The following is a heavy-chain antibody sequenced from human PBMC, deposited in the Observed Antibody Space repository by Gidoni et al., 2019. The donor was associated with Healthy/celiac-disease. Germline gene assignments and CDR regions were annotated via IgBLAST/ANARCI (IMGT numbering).Heavy chain of an antibody. V-gene: IGHV1-24*01. Sequence: QVHLVQSGAEVKKPGASVKVSCKVSGYTLTELSMHWVRQAPGNGLEWMGGFDPEDGETIYAQKFQGRVTMTEDTSTDTAYMELSSLRSEDTAVYYCATGLPITMIVVGYFDYWGQGTLVTVSS. J-gene: IGHJ4*02. CDR3: ATGLPITMIVVGYFDY. D-gene: IGHD3-22*01. CDR2: FDPEDGET. CDR1: GYTLTELS.